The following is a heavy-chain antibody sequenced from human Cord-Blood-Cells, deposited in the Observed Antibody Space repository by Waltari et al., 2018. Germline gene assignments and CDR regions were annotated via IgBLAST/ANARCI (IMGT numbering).Heavy chain of an antibody. J-gene: IGHJ1*01. CDR3: ARSEGDFWSGYKYFQH. D-gene: IGHD3-3*01. Sequence: QVQLQESGPGLVTPSETLSLTCTVSGGSISSYYWSWIRQRPGKGLEWIGYIYYSGSTNYNPSLKSRVTISVDTSKNQFSLKLSSVTAADTAVYYCARSEGDFWSGYKYFQHWGQGTLVTVSS. CDR2: IYYSGST. CDR1: GGSISSYY. V-gene: IGHV4-59*01.